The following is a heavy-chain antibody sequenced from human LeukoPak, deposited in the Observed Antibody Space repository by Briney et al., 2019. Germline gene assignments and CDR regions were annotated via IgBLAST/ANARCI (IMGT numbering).Heavy chain of an antibody. CDR2: ISYDGSKK. V-gene: IGHV3-30*18. CDR1: GFTFSSHG. J-gene: IGHJ3*02. D-gene: IGHD3-16*01. CDR3: AKSQFGGDPDAFDI. Sequence: PGGSLRLSCAAPGFTFSSHGMHWVRQAPGKGLERVAVISYDGSKKYYADSVKGRFTICRDNSKNTLYLQMNSLRAEDTAVYYCAKSQFGGDPDAFDIWGQGTMVTVSS.